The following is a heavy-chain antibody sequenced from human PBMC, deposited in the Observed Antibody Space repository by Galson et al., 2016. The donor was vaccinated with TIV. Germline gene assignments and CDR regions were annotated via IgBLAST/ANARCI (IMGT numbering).Heavy chain of an antibody. CDR1: GFIFNNYE. V-gene: IGHV3-48*03. J-gene: IGHJ4*02. Sequence: SLRLSCAASGFIFNNYEFNWVRQGPGKGLEWVSHISRSDTTIYYADSVKGRFTISRDNARNSLYLQMNSLRAEDTAVYYCARDLADNSDYYPTPFDFWGQGTLVTVSS. CDR3: ARDLADNSDYYPTPFDF. CDR2: ISRSDTTI. D-gene: IGHD3-22*01.